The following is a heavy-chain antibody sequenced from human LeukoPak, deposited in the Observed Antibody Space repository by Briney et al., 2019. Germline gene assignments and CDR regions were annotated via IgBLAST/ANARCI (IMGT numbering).Heavy chain of an antibody. J-gene: IGHJ4*02. Sequence: PSETLSLTCAVSGYSISSGYYWGWIRQPPGKGLEWIGTIFHSGNTYYNPSLKSRVTISVDTSKNQFSLKLSSVTAADTAVYYCATGSILGATLTYWVQGTLVTVSS. CDR1: GYSISSGYY. V-gene: IGHV4-38-2*01. CDR2: IFHSGNT. CDR3: ATGSILGATLTY. D-gene: IGHD1-26*01.